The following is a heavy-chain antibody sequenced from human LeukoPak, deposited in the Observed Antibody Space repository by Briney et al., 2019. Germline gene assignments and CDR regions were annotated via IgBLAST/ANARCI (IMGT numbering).Heavy chain of an antibody. CDR3: ARDRPNYYGSVPPAFDI. V-gene: IGHV4-31*03. CDR1: GGSISSGGYY. CDR2: IYYSGST. D-gene: IGHD3-10*01. J-gene: IGHJ3*02. Sequence: SETLSLTCTVSGGSISSGGYYWSWIRQHPGKGLEWIGYIYYSGSTYYNPSLKSRVTISVDTSKNQFSLKLSSVTAADTAVYYCARDRPNYYGSVPPAFDIWGQGTMVTVSS.